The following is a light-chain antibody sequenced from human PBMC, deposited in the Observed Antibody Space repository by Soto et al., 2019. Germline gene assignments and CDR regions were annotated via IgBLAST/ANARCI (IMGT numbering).Light chain of an antibody. Sequence: DIQMTQSPSTLSASVGDRVTITCRASQSISSWLAWYQQKPGKAPKLLIYDASSLESGVPSRFSGSGSGTEFTLTICSLQPDDFATYYCQQYNSYSMYTFGQGTKVDIK. J-gene: IGKJ2*01. CDR3: QQYNSYSMYT. V-gene: IGKV1-5*01. CDR2: DAS. CDR1: QSISSW.